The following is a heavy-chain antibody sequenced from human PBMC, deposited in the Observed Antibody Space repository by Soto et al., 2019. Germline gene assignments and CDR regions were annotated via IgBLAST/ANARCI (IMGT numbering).Heavy chain of an antibody. Sequence: QVQLVESGGGVVQPGRSLRLSCAASGFIFSSYGMHWVRQAPGKGLEWVAVISYDGSNKYYADSVKGRFTISRDNSINTLYLQMNSLRVAVTAVYYCANETAVAAFSWGQGTLVSVSS. CDR1: GFIFSSYG. J-gene: IGHJ5*02. D-gene: IGHD6-19*01. V-gene: IGHV3-30*18. CDR2: ISYDGSNK. CDR3: ANETAVAAFS.